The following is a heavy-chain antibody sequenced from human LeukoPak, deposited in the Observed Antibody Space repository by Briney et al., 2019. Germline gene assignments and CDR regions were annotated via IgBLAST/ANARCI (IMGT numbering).Heavy chain of an antibody. CDR3: ARGPLGYCTNGVCIK. D-gene: IGHD2-8*01. CDR1: GYTFTSYD. Sequence: ASVKVSCKASGYTFTSYDINWVRQAPGQGLEWMGWMNPNSGNTGYAQKFQGRVTMTRNTSISTAYMELSSLRSEDTAVYYCARGPLGYCTNGVCIKWGQGTLVTVSS. CDR2: MNPNSGNT. V-gene: IGHV1-8*01. J-gene: IGHJ4*02.